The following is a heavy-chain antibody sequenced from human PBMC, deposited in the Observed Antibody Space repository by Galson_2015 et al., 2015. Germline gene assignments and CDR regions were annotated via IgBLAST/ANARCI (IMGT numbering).Heavy chain of an antibody. CDR1: GGSITRGNW. Sequence: ETLSLTCVVSGGSITRGNWWTWVRQPPGKGLEWIGEIYESGSTNYNPSLKSRVTMSVDKSKNQFSLKLNSVTAADTAVYYCAGVQGSGSYYKRIDYWGQGTLVTVSS. D-gene: IGHD3-10*01. CDR2: IYESGST. J-gene: IGHJ4*02. CDR3: AGVQGSGSYYKRIDY. V-gene: IGHV4-4*02.